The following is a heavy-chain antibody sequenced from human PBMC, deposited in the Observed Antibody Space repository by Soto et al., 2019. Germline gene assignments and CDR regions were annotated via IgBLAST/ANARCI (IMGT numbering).Heavy chain of an antibody. CDR1: GYTFTSYA. V-gene: IGHV1-3*01. CDR3: ARERLYSSSSSVYYYGMDV. Sequence: ASVKVSCKASGYTFTSYAMHWVRQAPGQRLEWMGWINAGNGNTKYSQKFQGRVTITRDTSASTAYMELSSLRSEDTAVYYCARERLYSSSSSVYYYGMDVWGQGTTVTVS. CDR2: INAGNGNT. J-gene: IGHJ6*02. D-gene: IGHD6-6*01.